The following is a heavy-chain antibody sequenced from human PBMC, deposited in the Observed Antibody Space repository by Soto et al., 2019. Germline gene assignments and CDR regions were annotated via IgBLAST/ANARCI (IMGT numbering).Heavy chain of an antibody. J-gene: IGHJ4*02. CDR3: ARDDRDGYNFNYFDY. CDR2: IYGSGGSGST. CDR1: GDSITSGGYY. D-gene: IGHD5-12*01. Sequence: SETLSLTCTVTGDSITSGGYYWSWIRQHPGKGLEWLGYIYGSGGSGSTLYNPSLKSRITLSVDTSKTQFSLNLSSVTVADTAVYFCARDDRDGYNFNYFDYWGQGTLVTVSS. V-gene: IGHV4-31*03.